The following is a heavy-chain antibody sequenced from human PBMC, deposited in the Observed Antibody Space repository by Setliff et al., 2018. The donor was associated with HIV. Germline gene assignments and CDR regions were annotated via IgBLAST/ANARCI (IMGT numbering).Heavy chain of an antibody. CDR1: GYTFTSYY. Sequence: ASVKVSCKASGYTFTSYYMHWVRQAPGQGLEWMGWINPNSGGTNYAQKFQGWVTMTRDTSISTAYMELSRLRSDDTAVYYCARGYSAAGTLYYYGMDVWGQGTTVTVSS. V-gene: IGHV1-2*04. CDR2: INPNSGGT. J-gene: IGHJ6*02. D-gene: IGHD6-13*01. CDR3: ARGYSAAGTLYYYGMDV.